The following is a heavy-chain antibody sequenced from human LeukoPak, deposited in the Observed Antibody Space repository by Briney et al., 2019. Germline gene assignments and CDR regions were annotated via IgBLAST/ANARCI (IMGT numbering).Heavy chain of an antibody. Sequence: GGSLRLSCAASGFTFSSYEMNWVRQAPGKGLEWVSYISSSGSTIYYADSVKGRFTISRDNAKNSLYLQMDSLRAEDTAVYYCAKGHTFLGFDPWGQGTLVTVSS. CDR3: AKGHTFLGFDP. CDR2: ISSSGSTI. CDR1: GFTFSSYE. V-gene: IGHV3-48*03. D-gene: IGHD3-16*01. J-gene: IGHJ5*02.